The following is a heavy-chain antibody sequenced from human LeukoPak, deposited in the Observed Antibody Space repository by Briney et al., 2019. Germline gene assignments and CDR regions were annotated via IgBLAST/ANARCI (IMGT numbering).Heavy chain of an antibody. CDR2: VYPCDSAT. Sequence: GESLEISCKGSGYLFPNYWIGWVRQIPGKGLEWMGMVYPCDSATRYSPSFQGQVTISADRSITTAYLQWSSLKASDTAMYYCVRFAYGSDFFPGYYWGQGTRVTVSS. V-gene: IGHV5-51*01. D-gene: IGHD3/OR15-3a*01. J-gene: IGHJ4*02. CDR3: VRFAYGSDFFPGYY. CDR1: GYLFPNYW.